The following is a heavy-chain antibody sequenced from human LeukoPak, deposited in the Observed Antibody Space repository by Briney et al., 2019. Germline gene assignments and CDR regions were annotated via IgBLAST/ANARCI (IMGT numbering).Heavy chain of an antibody. D-gene: IGHD2-15*01. CDR3: ARGGWHCSGGSCLRSRNWFDP. CDR1: GVSISSSSYY. CDR2: IYYSGST. Sequence: SETLSLTCTVSGVSISSSSYYWGWIRQPPGKGLEWIGSIYYSGSTYYNPSLKSRVTISVDTSKNQFSLKLSSVTAADTAVYYCARGGWHCSGGSCLRSRNWFDPWGQGTLVTVSS. V-gene: IGHV4-39*01. J-gene: IGHJ5*02.